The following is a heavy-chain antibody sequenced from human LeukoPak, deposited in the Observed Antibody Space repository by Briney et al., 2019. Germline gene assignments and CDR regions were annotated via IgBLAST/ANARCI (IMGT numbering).Heavy chain of an antibody. CDR2: ISYDGSNK. CDR3: VGGYNFDF. J-gene: IGHJ4*02. V-gene: IGHV3-30*03. D-gene: IGHD6-25*01. Sequence: QTGGSLRLSCAVSGFTFSSYGMHWVRQAPGKGLEWVAVISYDGSNKYYADSVKGRFTISRDNSKNTLYLQMNSLRAEDTAVYCCVGGYNFDFWGQGTLVTVSS. CDR1: GFTFSSYG.